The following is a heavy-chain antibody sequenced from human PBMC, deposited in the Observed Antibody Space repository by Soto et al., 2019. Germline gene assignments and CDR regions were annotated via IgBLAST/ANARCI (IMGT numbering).Heavy chain of an antibody. Sequence: QVHLVESGGGVVQPGRSLRLSCAASGFIFSNYAIHWVRQAPGKGLEWVAVIWYDGTNKYYADSVKGRFTISRDNSMDTLYLQMNSLRADDTAVFYCARDRLHIPDVWGQGTTVIVSS. CDR2: IWYDGTNK. CDR3: ARDRLHIPDV. J-gene: IGHJ6*02. CDR1: GFIFSNYA. D-gene: IGHD2-21*01. V-gene: IGHV3-33*01.